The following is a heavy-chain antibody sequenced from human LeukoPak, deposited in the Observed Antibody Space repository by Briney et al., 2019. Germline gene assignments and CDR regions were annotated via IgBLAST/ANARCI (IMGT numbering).Heavy chain of an antibody. CDR3: ARDESITIFGVVIRSAFDI. V-gene: IGHV1-2*02. J-gene: IGHJ3*02. CDR1: GGTFSSYA. Sequence: GASVKVSCKASGGTFSSYAISWVRQAPGQGLEWMGWINPSSDGTNYAQKFQGRVTMTRDTSTATAYMELRSLRADDTAVYYCARDESITIFGVVIRSAFDIWGQGTMVTVSS. CDR2: INPSSDGT. D-gene: IGHD3-3*01.